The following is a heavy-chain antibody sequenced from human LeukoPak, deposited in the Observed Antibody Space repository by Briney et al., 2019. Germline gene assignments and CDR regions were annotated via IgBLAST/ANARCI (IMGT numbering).Heavy chain of an antibody. CDR1: GGTFSSYA. Sequence: PGASVKVSCKASGGTFSSYASSWVRQAPGQGLEWMGIINPSGGSTSYAQKFQGRVTMTRDTSTSTVYMELSSLRSEDTAVYYCARGADSSGPFDYWGQGTLVTVSS. J-gene: IGHJ4*02. CDR3: ARGADSSGPFDY. CDR2: INPSGGST. D-gene: IGHD3-22*01. V-gene: IGHV1-46*01.